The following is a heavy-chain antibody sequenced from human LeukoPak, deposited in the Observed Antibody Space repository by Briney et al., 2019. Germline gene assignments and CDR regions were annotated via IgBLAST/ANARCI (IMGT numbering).Heavy chain of an antibody. CDR3: ARSGGGSGSYHPYYYYGMDV. CDR2: IYSGGST. CDR1: GFTVSSNY. D-gene: IGHD3-10*01. Sequence: PGGSLRLSCAASGFTVSSNYMSWVRQAPGKGLEWVSVIYSGGSTYYADSVKGRFTISRDNSKNTLYLQMNSLRAEDTAVYYCARSGGGSGSYHPYYYYGMDVWGQGTTVTVSS. V-gene: IGHV3-66*01. J-gene: IGHJ6*02.